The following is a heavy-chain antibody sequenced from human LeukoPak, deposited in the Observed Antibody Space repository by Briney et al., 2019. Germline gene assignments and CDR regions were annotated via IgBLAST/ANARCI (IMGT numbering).Heavy chain of an antibody. CDR3: AREGLNMVRGVIPKEAWGWFDP. D-gene: IGHD3-10*01. J-gene: IGHJ5*02. CDR1: GGSISSGSYY. CDR2: IYSSGST. V-gene: IGHV4-61*02. Sequence: SETLSLTCTVSGGSISSGSYYWNWIRQPAGKGLEWIGRIYSSGSTNYNPSLKSRVTISVDTSKNQFSLKLGSVTAADTAVYYCAREGLNMVRGVIPKEAWGWFDPWGQGTLVTVSS.